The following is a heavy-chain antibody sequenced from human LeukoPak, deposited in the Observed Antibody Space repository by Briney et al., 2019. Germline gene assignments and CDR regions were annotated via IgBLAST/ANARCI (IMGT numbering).Heavy chain of an antibody. CDR2: ISGSGGST. CDR3: AELVGY. D-gene: IGHD6-13*01. V-gene: IGHV3-23*01. CDR1: GLTLSNVW. J-gene: IGHJ4*02. Sequence: GGSLRLSCAVSGLTLSNVWMNWVRQAPGKGLEWVSAISGSGGSTYYADSVKGRFTISRDNSKNTLYLQMNSLRAEDTAVYYCAELVGYWGQGTLVTVSS.